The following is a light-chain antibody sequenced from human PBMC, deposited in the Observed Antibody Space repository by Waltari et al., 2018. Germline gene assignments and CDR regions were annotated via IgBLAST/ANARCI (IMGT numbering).Light chain of an antibody. CDR1: QTDFYSANNKNY. CDR3: QQYYYSPIA. Sequence: DAGRTQSPDSLAVSLGGRATINRKCSQTDFYSANNKNYLAWYQQKPGPPPTLLFSRASPRASGVPDRFRGRGSGTDFTLTISSLQAEDVAVYFCQQYYYSPIAFGGGTKVEI. J-gene: IGKJ4*01. CDR2: RAS. V-gene: IGKV4-1*01.